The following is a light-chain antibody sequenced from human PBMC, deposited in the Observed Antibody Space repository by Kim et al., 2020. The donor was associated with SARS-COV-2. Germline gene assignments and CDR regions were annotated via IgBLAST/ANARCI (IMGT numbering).Light chain of an antibody. CDR1: QSINIW. Sequence: GDRVTITCRASQSINIWLAWYQQKPGKAPNLLIYDASNLESGVPSRFSGIGSGTQFTLTISSLQPDDFATYYCQEYKSDSWTFGQGTKVDIK. J-gene: IGKJ1*01. CDR3: QEYKSDSWT. V-gene: IGKV1-5*01. CDR2: DAS.